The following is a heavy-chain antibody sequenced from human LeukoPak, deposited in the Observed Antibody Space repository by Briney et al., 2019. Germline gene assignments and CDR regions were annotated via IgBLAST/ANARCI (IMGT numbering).Heavy chain of an antibody. CDR3: AALGDVLRLFPLISLDGMDV. V-gene: IGHV1-69*04. Sequence: SVKVSCKASGGTFSSYAISWVRQAPGQGLEWMGRIIPILGIANYAQKFQGRVTITADKSTSTAYMELSSLRSEDTAVYYCAALGDVLRLFPLISLDGMDVWGQGTTVTVSS. CDR1: GGTFSSYA. J-gene: IGHJ6*02. D-gene: IGHD3-3*01. CDR2: IIPILGIA.